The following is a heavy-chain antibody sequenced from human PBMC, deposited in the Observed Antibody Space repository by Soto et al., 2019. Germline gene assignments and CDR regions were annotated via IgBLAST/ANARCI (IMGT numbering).Heavy chain of an antibody. D-gene: IGHD3-10*01. Sequence: QEQLVQSGAEVKKPGAPVKVSCKASGYTFSNYNINWVRQASGQGLEWMGWMNPDSGNTGYAEKFQGRVTMTRNSSISTAYMELSGLRSEDTAVYYCAREAASDPFFYYHYMDVWGKGTTVTVSS. V-gene: IGHV1-8*01. CDR2: MNPDSGNT. CDR1: GYTFSNYN. J-gene: IGHJ6*03. CDR3: AREAASDPFFYYHYMDV.